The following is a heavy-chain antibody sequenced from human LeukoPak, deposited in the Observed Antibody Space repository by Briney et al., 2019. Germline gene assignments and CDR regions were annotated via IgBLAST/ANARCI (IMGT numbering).Heavy chain of an antibody. Sequence: GGSLRLSCAASGFTLSTYGMHWVRQAPGKGLEWVALIRFDGSETYYADSVKGRFTISRDNSKNTLFLQTANLRPEDTAVYYCAKGYCTSTTCYTFSHFSMDVWGKGTTITVSS. V-gene: IGHV3-30*02. CDR3: AKGYCTSTTCYTFSHFSMDV. CDR1: GFTLSTYG. J-gene: IGHJ6*03. CDR2: IRFDGSET. D-gene: IGHD2-2*02.